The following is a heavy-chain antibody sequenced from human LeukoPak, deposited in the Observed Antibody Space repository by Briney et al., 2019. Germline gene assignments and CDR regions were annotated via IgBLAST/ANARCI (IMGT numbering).Heavy chain of an antibody. J-gene: IGHJ4*02. CDR2: IYTSGTI. V-gene: IGHV4-4*07. CDR1: GGSISSYY. Sequence: SETLSLTCTVSGGSISSYYWSWIRQPAGKGLEWIGRIYTSGTINYNPSLKSRVTMPVDTSKNQFSLNLSSVTAADTAVYYCARDRPYDSSGYFYVFDCWGQGTLVTVSS. CDR3: ARDRPYDSSGYFYVFDC. D-gene: IGHD3-22*01.